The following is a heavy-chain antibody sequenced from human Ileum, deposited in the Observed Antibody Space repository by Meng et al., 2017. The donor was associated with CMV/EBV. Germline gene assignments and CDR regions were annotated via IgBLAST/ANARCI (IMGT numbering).Heavy chain of an antibody. D-gene: IGHD2-15*01. J-gene: IGHJ4*02. CDR2: IYSGSST. Sequence: CAVSWFSINCYYIRWVHQAPGRGLEWVSVIYSGSSTDYADSVKGRFTISKDNSKNTLYLRMNSLRAEDTAVYYCASHYCSAGDCYFDYWGQGTLVTVSS. V-gene: IGHV3-53*01. CDR3: ASHYCSAGDCYFDY. CDR1: WFSINCYY.